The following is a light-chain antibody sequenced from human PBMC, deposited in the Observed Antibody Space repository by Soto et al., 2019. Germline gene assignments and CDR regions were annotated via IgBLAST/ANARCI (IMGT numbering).Light chain of an antibody. CDR3: QQYGSSPPFT. CDR2: GAS. V-gene: IGKV3-20*01. Sequence: EIVLTQSRGTLSLSPGERATLSCRAIQSVSSSYLAWYQQKPGQAPRLLIYGASSRATGIPDRFGGSGSGTDFTLTISRLEPEDFAVYYCQQYGSSPPFTLGQGTKVDIK. J-gene: IGKJ1*01. CDR1: QSVSSSY.